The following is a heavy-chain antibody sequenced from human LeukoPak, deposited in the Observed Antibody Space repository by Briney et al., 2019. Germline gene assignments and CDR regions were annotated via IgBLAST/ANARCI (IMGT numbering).Heavy chain of an antibody. CDR1: GSSINSHY. D-gene: IGHD6-13*01. Sequence: SETLSLTCSVSGSSINSHYWSWIRQSPGKGLEWIGYVFNGGSTNYNPSLKSRVTTSLDTSRDQFSLRLSSVTAADTAIYYCASRPADSTWYGVFVYWSQGTLVTVSS. V-gene: IGHV4-59*11. CDR2: VFNGGST. CDR3: ASRPADSTWYGVFVY. J-gene: IGHJ4*02.